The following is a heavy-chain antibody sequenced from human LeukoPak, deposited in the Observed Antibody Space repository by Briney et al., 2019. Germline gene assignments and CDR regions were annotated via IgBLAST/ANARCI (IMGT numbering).Heavy chain of an antibody. V-gene: IGHV1-3*01. J-gene: IGHJ3*02. CDR3: ARAGYCSRTSCSDAFEI. D-gene: IGHD2-2*03. Sequence: ASVKVSSKASGYSFTDYAMHWVRQAPGQRPEWMGWINAGNGNTKYSLNFQGRVTITRDTSASTVYMELSSLRYEDTAVYYCARAGYCSRTSCSDAFEIWGQGTMVTVSS. CDR1: GYSFTDYA. CDR2: INAGNGNT.